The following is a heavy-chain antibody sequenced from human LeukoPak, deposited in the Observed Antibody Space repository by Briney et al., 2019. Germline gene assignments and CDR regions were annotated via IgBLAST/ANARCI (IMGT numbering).Heavy chain of an antibody. Sequence: GGSLRLSCAAPGFTVSSNYMNWVRQAPGKGLEWVSVIYSGGSTYYADSVKGRFTISRDNSKNTLYLQMNTLRAEDTAVYYCARRYSSGWWIDYWGQGTLVTVSS. CDR1: GFTVSSNY. J-gene: IGHJ4*02. D-gene: IGHD6-19*01. CDR3: ARRYSSGWWIDY. V-gene: IGHV3-53*01. CDR2: IYSGGST.